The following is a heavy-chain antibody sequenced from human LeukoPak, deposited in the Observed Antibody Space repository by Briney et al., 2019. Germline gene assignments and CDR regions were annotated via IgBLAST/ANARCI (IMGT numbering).Heavy chain of an antibody. CDR1: GGTFSSYT. J-gene: IGHJ3*02. D-gene: IGHD1-26*01. CDR2: IIPILGIA. CDR3: ARSLGATHDAFDI. Sequence: SVKVSCKASGGTFSSYTISWVRQAPGQGLEWMGRIIPILGIANYAQKFQGRVTITADKSTSTAYMELSSLRPEDTAVYYCARSLGATHDAFDIWGQGTMVTVSS. V-gene: IGHV1-69*02.